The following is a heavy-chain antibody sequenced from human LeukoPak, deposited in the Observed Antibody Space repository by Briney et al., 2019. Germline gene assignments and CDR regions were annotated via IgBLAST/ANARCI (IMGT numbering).Heavy chain of an antibody. CDR3: VRGTPTPGMDY. D-gene: IGHD3-10*01. Sequence: ATVKVSCKASGYPFSAHFLNWVRQAPGQGLEWMGNIDTTTGNPRYAQDFTGRFVFSLDTSVSTAYLQITSLKADDTAAYYCVRGTPTPGMDYWGQGTQVTVSS. V-gene: IGHV7-4-1*02. CDR1: GYPFSAHF. J-gene: IGHJ4*02. CDR2: IDTTTGNP.